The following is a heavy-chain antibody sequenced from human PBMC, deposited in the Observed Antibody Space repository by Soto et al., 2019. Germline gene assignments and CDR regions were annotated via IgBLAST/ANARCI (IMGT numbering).Heavy chain of an antibody. CDR3: ARHGVLGFGELWTRKNDYYYGMDV. CDR1: GGSISSYY. V-gene: IGHV4-59*08. CDR2: IYYSGST. J-gene: IGHJ6*02. D-gene: IGHD3-10*01. Sequence: PSETLSLTCTVSGGSISSYYWSWIRQPPGKGLEWIGYIYYSGSTNYNPSLKSRVTISVDTSKNQFSLKLSSVTAADTAVYYCARHGVLGFGELWTRKNDYYYGMDVWGQGTTVT.